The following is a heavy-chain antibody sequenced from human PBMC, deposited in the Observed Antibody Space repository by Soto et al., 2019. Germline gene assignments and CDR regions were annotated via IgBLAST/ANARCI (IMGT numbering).Heavy chain of an antibody. J-gene: IGHJ4*02. V-gene: IGHV3-21*04. D-gene: IGHD2-15*01. CDR2: ISSSSSYI. CDR3: AKADCSGDTCFHSDY. Sequence: PGGSLRLSCAASGFIFSSYSMNRVRQAPGKGLEWVSSISSSSSYIYYADSVKGRFTISRDNAKNSLYLQMNSLRAEDTAVYYCAKADCSGDTCFHSDYWGQGALVTVSS. CDR1: GFIFSSYS.